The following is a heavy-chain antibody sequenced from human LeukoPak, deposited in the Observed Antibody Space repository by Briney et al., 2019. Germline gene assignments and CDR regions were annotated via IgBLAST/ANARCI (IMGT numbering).Heavy chain of an antibody. V-gene: IGHV3-23*01. CDR1: GFTFSSYA. CDR3: AKRGSSSSAFRSDY. Sequence: GGSLRLSCAASGFTFSSYAMSWVRQATGKGLEWVSSISGSGDSTYYADSVKGRFTISRDNSKNTLFLQMNSLRAEDTAVYHCAKRGSSSSAFRSDYWGQGTLVTVSS. CDR2: ISGSGDST. D-gene: IGHD6-6*01. J-gene: IGHJ4*02.